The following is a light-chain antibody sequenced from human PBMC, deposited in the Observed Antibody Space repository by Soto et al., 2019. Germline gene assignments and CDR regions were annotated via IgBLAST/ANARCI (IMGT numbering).Light chain of an antibody. V-gene: IGKV4-1*01. CDR3: QQYYTTSYT. CDR2: WAS. Sequence: DIVMTQSPDSLAVSLGERATINCKSSQSVLYSSNNQNYLAWYQQKPGQPPKLLIYWASTRESGVPDRFSGSGSGPEFTLTISSLQAEDVAVYYCQQYYTTSYTFGQGTKLEIK. J-gene: IGKJ2*01. CDR1: QSVLYSSNNQNY.